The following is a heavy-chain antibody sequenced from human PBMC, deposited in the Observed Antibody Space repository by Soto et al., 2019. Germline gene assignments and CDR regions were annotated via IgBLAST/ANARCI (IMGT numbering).Heavy chain of an antibody. J-gene: IGHJ3*02. CDR2: IYYSGST. CDR1: GGSISSGGYY. D-gene: IGHD2-21*02. CDR3: ARDAAYCGGDCYLIDAFDI. Sequence: SETLSLTCTVSGGSISSGGYYWSWIRQHPGKGLEWIGYIYYSGSTYYNPSLKSRVTISVDTSKNQFSLKLSSVTAADTAVYYCARDAAYCGGDCYLIDAFDIWGQGTMVTVS. V-gene: IGHV4-31*03.